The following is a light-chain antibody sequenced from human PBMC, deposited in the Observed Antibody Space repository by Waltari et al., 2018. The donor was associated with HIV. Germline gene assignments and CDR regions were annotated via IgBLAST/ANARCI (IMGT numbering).Light chain of an antibody. CDR1: TSKIGAGHQ. J-gene: IGLJ2*01. CDR3: QSYDSSLSGVV. Sequence: QSVLRQPPSVSGAPGQRVTSSCTGSTSKIGAGHQVHWYPPLPGTAPNLLIHDNHNRPSGVPDRFSGSKSGTSTSLAIAGLQADDEADYYCQSYDSSLSGVVFGGGTRLTVL. V-gene: IGLV1-40*01. CDR2: DNH.